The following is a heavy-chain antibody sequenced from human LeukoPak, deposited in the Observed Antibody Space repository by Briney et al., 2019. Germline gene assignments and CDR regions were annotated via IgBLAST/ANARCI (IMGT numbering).Heavy chain of an antibody. CDR2: IYADGAT. CDR3: ARNNYDKYYYYCMDV. D-gene: IGHD1-1*01. CDR1: GGSFSGYY. Sequence: SETLSLTCAVYGGSFSGYYWSWIRQSAGKGLEWIGRIYADGATNYNPSLKSRATISVDTSKNQFSLKLSSVTAADTAVYYCARNNYDKYYYYCMDVWGKGTAVTVSS. J-gene: IGHJ6*03. V-gene: IGHV4-59*10.